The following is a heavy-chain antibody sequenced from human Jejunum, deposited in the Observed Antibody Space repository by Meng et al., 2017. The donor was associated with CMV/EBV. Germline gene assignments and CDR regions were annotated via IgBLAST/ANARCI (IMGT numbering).Heavy chain of an antibody. CDR1: GGSISSSSYY. Sequence: RLQLQESGPGLVKPSETLPLTCTVSGGSISSSSYYWGWIRQPPGKGLEWIGSIYYSGSTYYNPSLKSRVTISVDTSKNQFSLKLSSVTAADTAVYYGARVDMGGTRPAYWGQGTLVTVSS. J-gene: IGHJ4*02. V-gene: IGHV4-39*06. CDR2: IYYSGST. CDR3: ARVDMGGTRPAY. D-gene: IGHD6-19*01.